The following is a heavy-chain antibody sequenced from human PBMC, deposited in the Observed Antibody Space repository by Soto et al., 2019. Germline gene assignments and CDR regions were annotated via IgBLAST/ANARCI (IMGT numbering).Heavy chain of an antibody. Sequence: ASVKVSCKASGYTFTDYYMHWVRLAPGQGLEWMGWINPNSGETNYPQKFQGRVSLTSDTSLSTAYMELTSLRSDDTAVYYCATMLYYYYALDVWGQGITVTVSS. D-gene: IGHD3-16*01. CDR2: INPNSGET. CDR3: ATMLYYYYALDV. J-gene: IGHJ6*02. CDR1: GYTFTDYY. V-gene: IGHV1-2*02.